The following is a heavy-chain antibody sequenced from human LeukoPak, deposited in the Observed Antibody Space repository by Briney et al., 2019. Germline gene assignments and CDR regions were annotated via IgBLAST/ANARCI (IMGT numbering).Heavy chain of an antibody. CDR1: GGSISYYY. J-gene: IGHJ4*02. CDR2: IYYNGST. Sequence: SETLSLTCTVSGGSISYYYWSWIRQSPGKGLDGMGYIYYNGSTNYNPSLKSRVTISVDMSKNQFSLKVTSGTAADTAIYYCARKGGHFDYWGQGTLVTVSS. V-gene: IGHV4-59*01. CDR3: ARKGGHFDY. D-gene: IGHD2-15*01.